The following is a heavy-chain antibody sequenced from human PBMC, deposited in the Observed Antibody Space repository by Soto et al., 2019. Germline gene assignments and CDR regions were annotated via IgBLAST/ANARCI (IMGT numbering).Heavy chain of an antibody. D-gene: IGHD2-15*01. V-gene: IGHV1-69*12. CDR2: IIPIFGTA. CDR1: GGTFSSYA. CDR3: GRAGDIVVVVAATRYYYGMDV. J-gene: IGHJ6*02. Sequence: QVQLVQSGAEVKKPGSSVKVSCKASGGTFSSYAISWVRQAPGQGLEWMGGIIPIFGTANYAQKFQGRVTITADESTSTVYMELSSLRSEDTAVYYCGRAGDIVVVVAATRYYYGMDVWGQGTTVTVSS.